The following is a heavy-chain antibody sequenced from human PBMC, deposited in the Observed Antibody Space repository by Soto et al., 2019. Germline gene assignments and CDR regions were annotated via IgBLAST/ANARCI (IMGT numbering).Heavy chain of an antibody. V-gene: IGHV4-34*01. CDR2: INHSGST. D-gene: IGHD6-13*01. Sequence: QVQLQQWGAGLLKPSETLSLTCAVYGGSFSGYYWSWIRQPPGNGLEWIGEINHSGSTNYNPSLKSRVTLSVDTSKNQFSLKLSSVTAADTAVYYCRGAPYSSRHRNWFDPWGQGTLVTVSS. CDR3: RGAPYSSRHRNWFDP. J-gene: IGHJ5*02. CDR1: GGSFSGYY.